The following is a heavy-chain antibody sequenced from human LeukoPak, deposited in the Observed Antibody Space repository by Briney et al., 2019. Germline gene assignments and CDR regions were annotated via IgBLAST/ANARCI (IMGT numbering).Heavy chain of an antibody. Sequence: SETLSLTCTVSGGSISSGSYYWSWIRQPAGKGLEWIGRIYTSGSTNYNPSLKSRVTISVDRSKNQFSLKLSSVTAADTAVYYCARTAGGSDAFDIWGQGTMVTVSS. V-gene: IGHV4-61*02. D-gene: IGHD3-16*01. CDR1: GGSISSGSYY. CDR3: ARTAGGSDAFDI. J-gene: IGHJ3*02. CDR2: IYTSGST.